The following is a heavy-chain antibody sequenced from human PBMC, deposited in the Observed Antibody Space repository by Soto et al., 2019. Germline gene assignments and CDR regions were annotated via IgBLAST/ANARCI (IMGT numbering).Heavy chain of an antibody. Sequence: EVQLVESGGGLVQPGGSLRVSCAASGFTFSTYSMNWVRQAPGKGLEWVSYMSSRSLTIYYTDSVKGRFTISRDNAKNSLYLQMNSLRDEDTAVYYCAIGGSSSDNGMGVWCQGTTVTVSS. V-gene: IGHV3-48*02. CDR3: AIGGSSSDNGMGV. D-gene: IGHD6-6*01. J-gene: IGHJ6*02. CDR1: GFTFSTYS. CDR2: MSSRSLTI.